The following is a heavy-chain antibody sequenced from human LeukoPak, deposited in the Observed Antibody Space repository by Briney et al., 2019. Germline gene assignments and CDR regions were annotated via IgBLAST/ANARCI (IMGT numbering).Heavy chain of an antibody. CDR2: IRYDGSNK. V-gene: IGHV3-30*02. CDR3: AKEWGSGSYYYFDY. J-gene: IGHJ4*02. Sequence: GGSLRLSCAASGFTLSSYGMHWVRQAPGKGLEWVAFIRYDGSNKYYADSVKGRFTISRDNSKNTLYLQMNSLRAEDTAVYYCAKEWGSGSYYYFDYWGQGTLVTVSS. D-gene: IGHD1-26*01. CDR1: GFTLSSYG.